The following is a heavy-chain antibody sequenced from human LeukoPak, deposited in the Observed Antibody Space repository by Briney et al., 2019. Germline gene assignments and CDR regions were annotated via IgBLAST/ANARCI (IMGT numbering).Heavy chain of an antibody. Sequence: GGSLRLSCAASGFTFSSYAMSWVRQAPGKGLEWVSTISGSGGSSYYADSVKGRFTISRDNSKNTLYLQMNSLRAEDTAVYYCARDPWDIVVEAEYYFDYWGQGTLVTVSS. J-gene: IGHJ4*02. CDR1: GFTFSSYA. V-gene: IGHV3-23*01. CDR3: ARDPWDIVVEAEYYFDY. D-gene: IGHD5-12*01. CDR2: ISGSGGSS.